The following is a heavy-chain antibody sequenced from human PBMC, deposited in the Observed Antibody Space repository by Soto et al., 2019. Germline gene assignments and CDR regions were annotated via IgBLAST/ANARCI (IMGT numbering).Heavy chain of an antibody. CDR1: VFIFDDYG. J-gene: IGHJ5*02. CDR2: ISWNSGSI. Sequence: GWSLRLSCSASVFIFDDYGMHWFRQAPGKGLEWVSGISWNSGSIGYADSVKGRFTISRDNTKNSLYLQMNSLRAEDTALYFCAKSGAGATPSGWFDPWGQGTLVTVSS. V-gene: IGHV3-9*01. D-gene: IGHD1-26*01. CDR3: AKSGAGATPSGWFDP.